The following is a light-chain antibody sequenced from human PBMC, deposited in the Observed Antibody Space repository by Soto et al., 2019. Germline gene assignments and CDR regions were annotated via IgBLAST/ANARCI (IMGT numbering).Light chain of an antibody. V-gene: IGKV1-16*02. Sequence: DIQMTQSPSSLSASVGDRVTITCRASQDINSNLAWFQQRPGKVPKPLIYAASSLQSGVPSKFSGRGSGTNFTLTISSLQLEDFATYYCQQYNSHPHTFGQGTELEIK. CDR1: QDINSN. J-gene: IGKJ2*01. CDR2: AAS. CDR3: QQYNSHPHT.